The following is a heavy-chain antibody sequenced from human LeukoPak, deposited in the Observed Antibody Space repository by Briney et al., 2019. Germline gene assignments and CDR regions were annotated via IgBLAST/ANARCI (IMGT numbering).Heavy chain of an antibody. CDR3: ARSIAVAGFAEYFQH. D-gene: IGHD6-19*01. CDR1: GYTFTGYY. J-gene: IGHJ1*01. Sequence: ASVKVSCKASGYTFTGYYMNWVRQAPGQGLEWMGWINPNSGTTNYAQKFQGRVTITRDTSISTAYMELSRLRSDDTAVYYCARSIAVAGFAEYFQHWGQGTLVTVSS. V-gene: IGHV1-2*02. CDR2: INPNSGTT.